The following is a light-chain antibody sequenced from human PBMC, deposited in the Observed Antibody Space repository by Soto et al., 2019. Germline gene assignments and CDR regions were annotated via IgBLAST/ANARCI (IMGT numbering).Light chain of an antibody. CDR1: SSNIGSFYD. J-gene: IGLJ2*01. V-gene: IGLV1-40*01. CDR3: QSYDNSLNHVV. CDR2: SVN. Sequence: QSVLTQPPSVSGAPGQRVTIPCTGSSSNIGSFYDVHWYQQLPGTVPKLLIYSVNNRPSGVPDRFSGSKSGTAASLAITGLQSEDEGDYYCQSYDNSLNHVVFGGGTQLTVL.